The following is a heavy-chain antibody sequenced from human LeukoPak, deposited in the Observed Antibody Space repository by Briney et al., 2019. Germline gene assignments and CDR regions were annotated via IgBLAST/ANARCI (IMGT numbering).Heavy chain of an antibody. Sequence: SETLSLTCTVTGGYISWYYWSWIRHPPGPGLEGNGHIYYSGSTNYNLSPKSRLTISVDTSKHQFSRKLSAVTAADTAVYYCARHGRGYSYGYLFDYWGQGTLVTVSS. D-gene: IGHD5-18*01. V-gene: IGHV4-59*08. J-gene: IGHJ4*02. CDR1: GGYISWYY. CDR2: IYYSGST. CDR3: ARHGRGYSYGYLFDY.